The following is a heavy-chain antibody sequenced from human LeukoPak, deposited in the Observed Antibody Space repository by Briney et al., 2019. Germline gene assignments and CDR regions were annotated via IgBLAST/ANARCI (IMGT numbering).Heavy chain of an antibody. J-gene: IGHJ4*02. CDR3: ARGWISDSFDY. Sequence: HAGGSLRLSCAASGFTFSSYEMNWVRQAPGKGLEWVSYISSSGSNIYYADSVKGRFTISRGNAKNSLYLQMNSLRAEDTAVYYCARGWISDSFDYWGQGTLVTVSS. CDR1: GFTFSSYE. V-gene: IGHV3-48*03. CDR2: ISSSGSNI. D-gene: IGHD5-12*01.